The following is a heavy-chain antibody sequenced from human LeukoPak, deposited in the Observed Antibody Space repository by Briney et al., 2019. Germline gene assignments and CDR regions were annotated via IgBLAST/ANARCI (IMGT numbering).Heavy chain of an antibody. D-gene: IGHD6-19*01. Sequence: SETLSLTCTVSGDSISSGDYYWSWIRQPAGKGLEWIGRISSSGSTNYNPSLKSRVTISVDTSKNQFSLKLSSVTAADTAVYYCARGKGSGWHGGFDYWGQGTLVTVSS. CDR1: GDSISSGDYY. CDR3: ARGKGSGWHGGFDY. V-gene: IGHV4-61*02. CDR2: ISSSGST. J-gene: IGHJ4*02.